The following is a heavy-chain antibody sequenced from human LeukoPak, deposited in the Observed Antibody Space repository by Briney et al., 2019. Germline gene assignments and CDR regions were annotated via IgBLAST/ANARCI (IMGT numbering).Heavy chain of an antibody. J-gene: IGHJ4*02. CDR1: GYSISSGYY. CDR3: ARVIIDYGDYAHFDY. Sequence: SETLSLTCTVSGYSISSGYYWGWIRQPPGKGLEWIGSIYHSGSTYYNPSLKSRVTISVDTSKNQFSLKLSSVTAADTAVYYCARVIIDYGDYAHFDYWGQGTLVTVSS. D-gene: IGHD4-17*01. V-gene: IGHV4-38-2*02. CDR2: IYHSGST.